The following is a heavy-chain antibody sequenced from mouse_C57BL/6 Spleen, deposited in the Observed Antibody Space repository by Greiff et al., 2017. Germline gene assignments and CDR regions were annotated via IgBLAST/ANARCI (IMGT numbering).Heavy chain of an antibody. CDR1: GFTFSDYY. D-gene: IGHD2-3*01. CDR3: ARDSRSLYDDAMDY. Sequence: EVQRVESEGGLVQPGSSMKLSCTASGFTFSDYYMAWVRQVPEKGLEWVANINYDGSSTYYLDSLKSRFIISRDNAKNILYLQMSSLKSEDTATYYCARDSRSLYDDAMDYWGQGTSVTVSS. CDR2: INYDGSST. V-gene: IGHV5-16*01. J-gene: IGHJ4*01.